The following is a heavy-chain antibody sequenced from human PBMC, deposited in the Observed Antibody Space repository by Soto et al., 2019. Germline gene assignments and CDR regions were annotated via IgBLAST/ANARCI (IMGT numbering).Heavy chain of an antibody. CDR3: ARDLLHCGGDCQYHYYYGLDV. D-gene: IGHD2-21*02. J-gene: IGHJ6*02. CDR1: GYTLTDYY. CDR2: INPNSGGT. Sequence: GSSMQVSCKASGYTLTDYYIHWVRQAPGQGLEWMGWINPNSGGTMYAQKFQGWVTMTRDTSISTAYMELSRLRSDDTAVYYCARDLLHCGGDCQYHYYYGLDVWGQGTSATVSS. V-gene: IGHV1-2*04.